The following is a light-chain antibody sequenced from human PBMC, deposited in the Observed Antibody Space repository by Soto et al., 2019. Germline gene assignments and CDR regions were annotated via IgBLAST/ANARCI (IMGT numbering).Light chain of an antibody. CDR3: SSYAGSNNKV. CDR1: SGDVGGYNH. CDR2: EVS. J-gene: IGLJ1*01. V-gene: IGLV2-8*01. Sequence: QSALTQPASVSGSPGQSITISCTGTSGDVGGYNHVSWYQQHPGKAPKLMIYEVSKRPSGVPDRFSGSKSGNTASLTVSGLQAEDEADYYCSSYAGSNNKVFGTGTKVTVL.